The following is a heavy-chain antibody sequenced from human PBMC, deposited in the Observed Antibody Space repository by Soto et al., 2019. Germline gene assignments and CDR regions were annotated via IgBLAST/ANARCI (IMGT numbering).Heavy chain of an antibody. CDR1: GVTFSSYG. D-gene: IGHD5-18*01. J-gene: IGHJ4*02. V-gene: IGHV3-30*18. Sequence: QVQLVESGGGVVQPGRSLRLSCAASGVTFSSYGMHCVRQAPGKGLEWVAVISSDGSNKYYADSVKGRFTISRDNSKNSLYLQMNSPRAEDTAVYYCPKGAYSYSPSIDSWGQGTLVTVSA. CDR3: PKGAYSYSPSIDS. CDR2: ISSDGSNK.